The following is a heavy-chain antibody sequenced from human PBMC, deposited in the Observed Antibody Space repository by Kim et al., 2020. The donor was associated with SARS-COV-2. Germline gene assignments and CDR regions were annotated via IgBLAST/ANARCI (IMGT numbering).Heavy chain of an antibody. Sequence: YVDSVKGRFTISRDNAKNSLYLQMNSLRAEDTAVYYCARENIWTGHAFDIWGQGTMVTVSS. D-gene: IGHD1-20*01. V-gene: IGHV3-7*01. CDR3: ARENIWTGHAFDI. J-gene: IGHJ3*02.